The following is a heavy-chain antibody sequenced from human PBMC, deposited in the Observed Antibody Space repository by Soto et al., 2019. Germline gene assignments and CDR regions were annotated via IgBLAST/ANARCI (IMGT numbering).Heavy chain of an antibody. J-gene: IGHJ4*02. CDR2: IGTAGDT. CDR1: GFTFSSYD. V-gene: IGHV3-13*04. Sequence: EVQLVESGGGLVQPGGSLRLSCAASGFTFSSYDMHWVRQPTGKGLEWVSDIGTAGDTYYPDSVKGRFTISRENAKNSLYLQMSSLRAGDTAVYYCARVLRGYSGFEDYYDSWGQGALVTVSS. D-gene: IGHD5-12*01. CDR3: ARVLRGYSGFEDYYDS.